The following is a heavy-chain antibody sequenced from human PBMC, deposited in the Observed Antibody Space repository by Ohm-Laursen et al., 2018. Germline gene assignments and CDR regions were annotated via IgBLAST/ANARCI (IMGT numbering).Heavy chain of an antibody. J-gene: IGHJ4*02. V-gene: IGHV4-59*01. CDR2: IYYRGTT. D-gene: IGHD6-6*01. Sequence: GTLSLTCTVSGASISSEYWTWIRQPPGKGLEWIGYIYYRGTTNYNPSLKSRVTISVDTSKNQFSLNLTSVTAADTAVYYCARGAAPNYWGQGSLVTVSS. CDR1: GASISSEY. CDR3: ARGAAPNY.